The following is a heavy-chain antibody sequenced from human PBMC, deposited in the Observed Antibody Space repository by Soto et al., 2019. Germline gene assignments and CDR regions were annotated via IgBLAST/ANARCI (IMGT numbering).Heavy chain of an antibody. V-gene: IGHV1-18*04. CDR2: ISAYNGNT. CDR1: GYSFTSYG. J-gene: IGHJ5*02. D-gene: IGHD2-8*02. CDR3: TGSGGVHEDNWFDP. Sequence: WASVKVSCKASGYSFTSYGISWVRQAPGQGLEWMGWISAYNGNTNYAQQLQGRVTMTTDTSTSTAYMELRSLRSDDTAVYYCTGSGGVHEDNWFDPWGQGTLVTVSS.